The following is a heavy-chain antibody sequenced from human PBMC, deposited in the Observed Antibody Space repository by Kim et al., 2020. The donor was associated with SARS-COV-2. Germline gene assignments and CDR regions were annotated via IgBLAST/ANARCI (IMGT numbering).Heavy chain of an antibody. Sequence: GESLKISCRSSGYSFSSYWIGWVRQMLGKGLEWMGIIYPGDSDTRYSPSFQGQVTISADKSISTAYLQWSSLKASDTAMYYCARRTGWNTGSSFDYWGQGTLVTVSS. CDR1: GYSFSSYW. J-gene: IGHJ4*02. CDR2: IYPGDSDT. V-gene: IGHV5-51*01. CDR3: ARRTGWNTGSSFDY. D-gene: IGHD1-1*01.